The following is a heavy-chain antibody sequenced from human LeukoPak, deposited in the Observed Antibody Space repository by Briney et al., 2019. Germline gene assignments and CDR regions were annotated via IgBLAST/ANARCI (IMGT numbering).Heavy chain of an antibody. J-gene: IGHJ4*02. CDR1: GFTFSSYE. V-gene: IGHV3-48*03. CDR2: ISSSGSTI. CDR3: AKAPVTTCSGAYCYPFDY. Sequence: PGGSLRLSCAASGFTFSSYEMNWVRQAPGKGLEWVSYISSSGSTIYYADSVKGRFTISRDSSKNTLYLQMNSLRAEGAAVYYCAKAPVTTCSGAYCYPFDYWGQGTLVTVSS. D-gene: IGHD2-15*01.